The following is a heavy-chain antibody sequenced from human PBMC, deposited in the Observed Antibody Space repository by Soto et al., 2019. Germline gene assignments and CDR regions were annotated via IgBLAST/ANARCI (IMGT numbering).Heavy chain of an antibody. Sequence: EVQLVESGGGLVQPGGSLRLSCAASGFTFSSYWMSWVRQAPGKGLEWVANIKQDGSEKYYVDSVKGRFTISRDNAKKSLYLQVNSLRAEDTAVYYCASLASTYYDFWSGYSDGYYFDYWGQGTLVTVSS. V-gene: IGHV3-7*01. J-gene: IGHJ4*02. CDR1: GFTFSSYW. CDR2: IKQDGSEK. CDR3: ASLASTYYDFWSGYSDGYYFDY. D-gene: IGHD3-3*01.